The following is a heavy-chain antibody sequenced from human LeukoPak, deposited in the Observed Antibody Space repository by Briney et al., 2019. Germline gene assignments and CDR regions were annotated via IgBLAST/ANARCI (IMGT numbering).Heavy chain of an antibody. Sequence: SETLSLTCTVSGGSISSGSYYWSWIRRPAGKGLEWIGRIYTSGSTNYNPSLKSRVTISVDTTKNQFSLKLNSVTAADTAVYYCARLAEWATTSIDYWGQGTLVTVSS. V-gene: IGHV4-61*02. D-gene: IGHD5-24*01. CDR3: ARLAEWATTSIDY. CDR2: IYTSGST. CDR1: GGSISSGSYY. J-gene: IGHJ4*02.